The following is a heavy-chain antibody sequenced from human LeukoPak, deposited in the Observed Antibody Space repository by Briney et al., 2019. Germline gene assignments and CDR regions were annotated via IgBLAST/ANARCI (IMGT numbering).Heavy chain of an antibody. V-gene: IGHV1-69*13. CDR3: ARIVTDSSGWFHFDI. Sequence: ASVKVSCKASGGTFSSYSISWVRQAPGQGLEWMGGIIPMFDITNYAQKFQGRVTITADEITTTAYMDLSSLRSDDTAVYYCARIVTDSSGWFHFDIWGQGTMVTVSS. CDR1: GGTFSSYS. CDR2: IIPMFDIT. J-gene: IGHJ3*02. D-gene: IGHD6-19*01.